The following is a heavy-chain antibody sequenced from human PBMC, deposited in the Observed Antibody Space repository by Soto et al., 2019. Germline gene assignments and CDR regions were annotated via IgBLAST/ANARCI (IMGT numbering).Heavy chain of an antibody. CDR3: ARDCSGGSCYSARRYYGVDV. V-gene: IGHV1-2*02. J-gene: IGHJ6*02. Sequence: ASVKVSCKASGYTFTGYYMHWVRQAPGQGLEWMGWINPNSGGTNYAQKFQGRVTMTRDTSISTAYMELSRLRSGDTAVYYCARDCSGGSCYSARRYYGVDVWGQGTTVTVSS. CDR1: GYTFTGYY. CDR2: INPNSGGT. D-gene: IGHD2-15*01.